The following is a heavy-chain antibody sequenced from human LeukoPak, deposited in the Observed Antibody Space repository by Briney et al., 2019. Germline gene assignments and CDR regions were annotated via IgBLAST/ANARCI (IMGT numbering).Heavy chain of an antibody. CDR2: IYPGDSDT. V-gene: IGHV5-51*01. J-gene: IGHJ5*02. CDR3: ARGVTMVRGVTLRWFDP. D-gene: IGHD3-10*01. Sequence: GESLTISCKGSGYSFTSYWIGWVRQMPGKGLEWMGIIYPGDSDTRYSPSFQGQVTISADKSISTAYLQWSSLKASDTAMYYCARGVTMVRGVTLRWFDPWGQGTLVTVSS. CDR1: GYSFTSYW.